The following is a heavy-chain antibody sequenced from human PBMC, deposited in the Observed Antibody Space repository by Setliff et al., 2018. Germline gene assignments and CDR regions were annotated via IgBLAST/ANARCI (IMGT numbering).Heavy chain of an antibody. D-gene: IGHD3-22*01. CDR1: GFTFRSYW. CDR3: ARESRYYYDNLGTLDY. Sequence: SETLRLSCAASGFTFRSYWMSWIRQPPGKGLEWIGYIYSSGSTYYNPSLKSRVSISVDTSKNQFSLKLSSVTAADTAVYYCARESRYYYDNLGTLDYWGQGTLVTVSS. CDR2: IYSSGST. J-gene: IGHJ4*02. V-gene: IGHV4-30-4*01.